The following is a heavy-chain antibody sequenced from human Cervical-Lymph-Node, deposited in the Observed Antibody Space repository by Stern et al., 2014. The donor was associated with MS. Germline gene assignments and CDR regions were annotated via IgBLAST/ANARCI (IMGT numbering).Heavy chain of an antibody. CDR3: ARGSGDNWFGP. D-gene: IGHD3-10*01. CDR1: GG. J-gene: IGHJ5*02. V-gene: IGHV1-69*06. CDR2: VIPFVGTS. Sequence: QEQLVQSGAEVKKPGSSVKVSCKSSGGISWVRQAPGQGLEGMGVVIPFVGTSNYAQKFQGRVTITADTSTNTTYLHMSRLTSADTAVYCCARGSGDNWFGPWGQGTLVTVSS.